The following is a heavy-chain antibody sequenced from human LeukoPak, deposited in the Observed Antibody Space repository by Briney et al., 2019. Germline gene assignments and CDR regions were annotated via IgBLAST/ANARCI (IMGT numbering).Heavy chain of an antibody. V-gene: IGHV4-39*02. J-gene: IGHJ4*02. CDR1: GGSISSRSAY. CDR2: IYYRKNT. D-gene: IGHD5-18*01. CDR3: ACPRGFSYGYFDY. Sequence: PAETPSLTCTLSGGSISSRSAYWGWIRQPPGKGLEGIGSIYYRKNTYYHPPLKSRVTISADTSKNHFSLPLGSASATDTAVYYGACPRGFSYGYFDYWGQGTLVTVSS.